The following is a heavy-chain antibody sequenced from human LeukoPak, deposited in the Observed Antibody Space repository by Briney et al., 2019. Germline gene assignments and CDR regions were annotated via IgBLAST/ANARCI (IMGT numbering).Heavy chain of an antibody. Sequence: PGGSLSLSCAASGFSFSTYGMHWVRQAPGKGLEWVTFMQYDGSEEYYADSVKGRFTISRDNSKNTLYLQMDSLRGEDTAVYYCAGKAAAYYSFCWDQGTLVTVSS. V-gene: IGHV3-30*02. J-gene: IGHJ4*02. CDR1: GFSFSTYG. CDR3: AGKAAAYYSFC. D-gene: IGHD1-26*01. CDR2: MQYDGSEE.